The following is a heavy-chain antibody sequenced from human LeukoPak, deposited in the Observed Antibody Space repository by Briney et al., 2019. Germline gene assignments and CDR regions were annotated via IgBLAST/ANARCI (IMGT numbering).Heavy chain of an antibody. D-gene: IGHD2-2*01. CDR2: ISYGGAT. J-gene: IGHJ3*02. V-gene: IGHV4-39*07. Sequence: PSETLSLTCTVSGDSIRTNNYYWGWVRQPPGEGLEWIGSISYGGATYYNPSLKSRVTISLDTSKRQFSLKLTSVTAADTAVYYCARGPPDCSSTSCYAFDAFDIWGQGTMVTVSS. CDR3: ARGPPDCSSTSCYAFDAFDI. CDR1: GDSIRTNNYY.